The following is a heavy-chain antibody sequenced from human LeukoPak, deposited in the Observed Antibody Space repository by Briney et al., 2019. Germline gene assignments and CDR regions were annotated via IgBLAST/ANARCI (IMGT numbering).Heavy chain of an antibody. V-gene: IGHV3-21*01. CDR3: ARGDL. CDR1: GFTFSNYN. Sequence: GGSLRLSCAASGFTFSNYNMHWVRQAPGKGLEWVSSISSSSTNIYYADSVEGRFTFSRDNAKNSLYLQMNSLRAEDTAVYYCARGDLWGQGTLVTVSS. J-gene: IGHJ5*02. CDR2: ISSSSTNI.